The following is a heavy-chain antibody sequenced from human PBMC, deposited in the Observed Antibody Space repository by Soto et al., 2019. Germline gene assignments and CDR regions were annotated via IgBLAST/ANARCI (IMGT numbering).Heavy chain of an antibody. CDR2: VHHSWGS. V-gene: IGHV4-59*08. CDR3: ARQGFGPLHGLVDV. J-gene: IGHJ6*02. D-gene: IGHD3-10*01. Sequence: QVQLQESGPGLVKPSETLSLSCTVSGGSIRSYYWSWFRQSPGKRMEWIGYVHHSWGSSYNPSLQSRVAISLAPSKSQFSLKVTSVPATDTAVYYCARQGFGPLHGLVDVLGQGTTVTVSS. CDR1: GGSIRSYY.